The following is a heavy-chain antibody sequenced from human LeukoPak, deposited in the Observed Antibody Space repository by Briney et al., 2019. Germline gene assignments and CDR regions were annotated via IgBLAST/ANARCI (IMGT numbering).Heavy chain of an antibody. CDR2: IRSNRIYT. Sequence: PGGSLRLSCAASGFTFSSYSMNWVRQAPGKGLEWVSSIRSNRIYTYYADSVKGRFSISRDNSKNTLYLQMNSLRAADTAVYYCVRDPYFYGSGSLEADKWFGPWGQGTLVIVSS. D-gene: IGHD3-10*01. CDR1: GFTFSSYS. J-gene: IGHJ5*02. V-gene: IGHV3-21*01. CDR3: VRDPYFYGSGSLEADKWFGP.